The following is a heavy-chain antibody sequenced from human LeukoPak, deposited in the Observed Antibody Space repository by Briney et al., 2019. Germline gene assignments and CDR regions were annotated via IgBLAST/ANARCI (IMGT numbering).Heavy chain of an antibody. CDR2: IYYSGST. V-gene: IGHV4-59*01. CDR3: ARETWPPPGFDP. Sequence: SETLSLTCTVSRGSISSYYWSWIRQPPGKGLEWIGYIYYSGSTNYNPSLKSRVTISADTSKNQFSLKLSSVTAADTAVYYCARETWPPPGFDPWGQGTLVTVSS. J-gene: IGHJ5*02. CDR1: RGSISSYY.